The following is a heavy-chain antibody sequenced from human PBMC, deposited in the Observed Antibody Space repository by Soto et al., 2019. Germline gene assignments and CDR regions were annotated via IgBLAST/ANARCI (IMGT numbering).Heavy chain of an antibody. J-gene: IGHJ6*03. Sequence: QVQLQESGPGLVKPSQTLSLTCTVSGGSISSGGYYWSWIRQHPGKGLEWIGYIYYSGSTYYNLSLKSRVTISVDTSKNKFSLKLGSVTAADTAVYYCARSPGGDFDYYYYMDVWGKGTTVTVSS. CDR2: IYYSGST. V-gene: IGHV4-31*03. CDR3: ARSPGGDFDYYYYMDV. D-gene: IGHD3-16*01. CDR1: GGSISSGGYY.